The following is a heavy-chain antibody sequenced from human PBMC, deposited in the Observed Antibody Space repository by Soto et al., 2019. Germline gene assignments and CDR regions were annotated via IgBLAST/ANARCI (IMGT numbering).Heavy chain of an antibody. CDR3: ARCVSAAGTCYYGLDV. V-gene: IGHV4-59*13. CDR1: GDSFSTYY. D-gene: IGHD6-13*01. CDR2: VYYSGST. Sequence: SETLSLTCTVSGDSFSTYYWSWIRQPPGKGLEWIGYVYYSGSTNYNPSLKTRVTISLDTSRNQFSLKVNSVTAADTAVYYCARCVSAAGTCYYGLDVWGQGTTVTVSS. J-gene: IGHJ6*02.